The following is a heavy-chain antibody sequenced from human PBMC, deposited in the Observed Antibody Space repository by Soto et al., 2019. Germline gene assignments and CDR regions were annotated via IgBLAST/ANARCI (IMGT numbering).Heavy chain of an antibody. J-gene: IGHJ4*02. CDR1: GFTFSSYA. D-gene: IGHD3-22*01. Sequence: PGGSLRLSCAASGFTFSSYAMDWVRQAPGKGLEWVALISYDGSNKYYADSVKGRFTISRDNSKNTLYLQMNSLRAGDTAVYYCASERYYYDSSGSLDYWGQGTLVTVSS. CDR2: ISYDGSNK. CDR3: ASERYYYDSSGSLDY. V-gene: IGHV3-30-3*01.